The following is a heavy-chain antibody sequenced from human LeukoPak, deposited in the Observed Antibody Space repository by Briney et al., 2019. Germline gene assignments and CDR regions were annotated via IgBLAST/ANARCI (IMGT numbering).Heavy chain of an antibody. Sequence: GGSLRLSCAASGFTFSSYAMSWVRQAPGKGLEWVSAISGSGGSTYYADSVKGRFTISRDNSKNTLYLQMNSLRAEDTAVYYCAKDQEWGTYYHDSSGYPGDYWGQGTLVTVSS. D-gene: IGHD3-22*01. V-gene: IGHV3-23*01. CDR3: AKDQEWGTYYHDSSGYPGDY. CDR1: GFTFSSYA. J-gene: IGHJ4*02. CDR2: ISGSGGST.